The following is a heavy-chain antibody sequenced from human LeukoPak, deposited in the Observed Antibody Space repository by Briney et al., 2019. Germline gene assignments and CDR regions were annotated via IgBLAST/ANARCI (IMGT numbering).Heavy chain of an antibody. Sequence: SETLSLTCTVSGNSISSGDYYWSWIRQPAGKGLEWIGRIYTSGSTNYNPSLKSRVTISGDTSKNQFSLKLNSATAADTAVYYCARDPNYRRFDYWGQGTLVTVSS. CDR2: IYTSGST. CDR3: ARDPNYRRFDY. J-gene: IGHJ4*02. D-gene: IGHD4-11*01. CDR1: GNSISSGDYY. V-gene: IGHV4-61*02.